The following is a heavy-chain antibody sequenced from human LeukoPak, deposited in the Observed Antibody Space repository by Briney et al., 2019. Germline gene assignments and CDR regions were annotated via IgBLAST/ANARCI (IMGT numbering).Heavy chain of an antibody. CDR3: TTYRQVLLPFES. CDR2: IFPSGGEI. CDR1: GFTFSTFA. D-gene: IGHD2-8*02. V-gene: IGHV3-23*01. J-gene: IGHJ4*02. Sequence: GGSLRLSCAASGFTFSTFAMIWVRQPPGKGLEWVSSIFPSGGEIHYADSVRGRFTISRDNSKSTLSLQMNSLRAEDTAIYYCTTYRQVLLPFESWGQGTLVTVSS.